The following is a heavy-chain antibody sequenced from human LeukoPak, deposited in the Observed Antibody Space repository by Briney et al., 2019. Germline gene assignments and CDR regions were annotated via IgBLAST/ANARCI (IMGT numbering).Heavy chain of an antibody. D-gene: IGHD5-18*01. V-gene: IGHV1-8*01. CDR1: GYTFTSYD. CDR2: MNPNSGNT. Sequence: GASVKVSCKASGYTFTSYDINWVRQATGQGLEWMGWMNPNSGNTGYAQKFQGRVTMTRNTSISTAYMELSSLRSEDTAVYYCARVGGSGYSYGYAIRYWGQGTLVTVSS. CDR3: ARVGGSGYSYGYAIRY. J-gene: IGHJ4*02.